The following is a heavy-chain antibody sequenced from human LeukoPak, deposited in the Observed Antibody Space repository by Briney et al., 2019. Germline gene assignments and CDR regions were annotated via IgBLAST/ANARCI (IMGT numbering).Heavy chain of an antibody. J-gene: IGHJ6*03. CDR3: AGGSYYSYYYMDV. Sequence: GGSLRLSCAASGFTFSSYWMSWVRQAPGKGLEWVSAISSSGYSTYYADSVKGRFIISRDNSKNTLYLQMNSLRAEDTAVYYCAGGSYYSYYYMDVWGKGTTVTVSS. CDR1: GFTFSSYW. D-gene: IGHD2-15*01. CDR2: ISSSGYST. V-gene: IGHV3-23*01.